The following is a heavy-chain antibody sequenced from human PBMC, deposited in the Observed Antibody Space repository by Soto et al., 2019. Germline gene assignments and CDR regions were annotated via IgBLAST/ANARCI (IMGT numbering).Heavy chain of an antibody. CDR3: ARDKARLQLGGNYYYILDV. J-gene: IGHJ6*02. CDR1: GGTFSTSA. CDR2: IMPVFPTP. Sequence: QVQLVQSGAEVKKPGSSVKVSCKASGGTFSTSAISWVRQAPGQGLEWVGGIMPVFPTPDYAQNFQGRVPITADESTTTAYLELTSVRADDTAMYYCARDKARLQLGGNYYYILDVWGQGTAITVSS. D-gene: IGHD1-1*01. V-gene: IGHV1-69*12.